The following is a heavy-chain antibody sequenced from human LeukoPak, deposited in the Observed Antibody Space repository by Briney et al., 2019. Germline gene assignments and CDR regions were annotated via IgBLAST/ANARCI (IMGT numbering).Heavy chain of an antibody. Sequence: GGSLRLSCAASGFTFDDYDMNWVRQAPGKGLEWVATIKQDESEKFYVDSVKGRFTISRDNAKNSLFLQMNSLRVEDTALYYCVRHYYDTSSLDYWGQGTLVTVSS. CDR2: IKQDESEK. D-gene: IGHD3-22*01. J-gene: IGHJ4*02. CDR3: VRHYYDTSSLDY. CDR1: GFTFDDYD. V-gene: IGHV3-7*03.